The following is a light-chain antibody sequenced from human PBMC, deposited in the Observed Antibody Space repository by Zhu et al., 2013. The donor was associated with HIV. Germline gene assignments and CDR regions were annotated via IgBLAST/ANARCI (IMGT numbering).Light chain of an antibody. CDR3: QQYGNSPPYT. V-gene: IGKV3-20*01. CDR1: QTVSYKY. J-gene: IGKJ2*01. CDR2: GSS. Sequence: DIVLTQSPGTLSLSPGERATLSCRASQTVSYKYITWYQQKPGQPPRLLLYGSSSRAPGIPDRFSGSGSGTLFTLTISRLEPEDFAVYYCQQYGNSPPYTFGQGTKLE.